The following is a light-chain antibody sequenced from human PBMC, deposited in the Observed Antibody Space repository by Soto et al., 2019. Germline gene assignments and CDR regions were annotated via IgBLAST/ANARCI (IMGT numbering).Light chain of an antibody. CDR3: HSRA. Sequence: DIQLTQSPSFLSPSIGESVTITCRASQVISTSLAWYQQKPGRAPKLLIYDASTLESGVPSRFSGSGSETEFTLTISRLQPDDFATYFCHSRAFGQGTRLEIK. CDR2: DAS. J-gene: IGKJ5*01. CDR1: QVISTS. V-gene: IGKV1-9*01.